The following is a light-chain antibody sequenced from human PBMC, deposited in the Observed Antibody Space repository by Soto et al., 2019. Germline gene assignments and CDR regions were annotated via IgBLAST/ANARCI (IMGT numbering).Light chain of an antibody. Sequence: DIQMTQSPSSLSASVGDRVTITCRASQGISTYLAWYQQRPGKVPKLLIYAASTLQSGVPSRFSGSGSGTDFTLTITSLQPEDVATYYCQNYDAVPYTFGQGTRLDSK. V-gene: IGKV1-27*01. CDR3: QNYDAVPYT. J-gene: IGKJ2*01. CDR2: AAS. CDR1: QGISTY.